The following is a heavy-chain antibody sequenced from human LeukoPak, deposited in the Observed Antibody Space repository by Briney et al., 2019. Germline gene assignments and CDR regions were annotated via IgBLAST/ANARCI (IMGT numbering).Heavy chain of an antibody. J-gene: IGHJ4*02. CDR1: GGSFSGYY. CDR3: ARGLEAFSSGTFDY. Sequence: SETLSLTCAVDGGSFSGYYWSWIRQPPGKGLEWIGEINHSGSTNYNPSLKSRVTISVDTSKNQFSLNLSSVTAADTAVYYCARGLEAFSSGTFDYWGQGTLVTVSP. D-gene: IGHD6-19*01. CDR2: INHSGST. V-gene: IGHV4-34*01.